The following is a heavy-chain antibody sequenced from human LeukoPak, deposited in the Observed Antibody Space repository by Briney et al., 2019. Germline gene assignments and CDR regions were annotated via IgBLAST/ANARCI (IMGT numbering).Heavy chain of an antibody. CDR1: GFTYSSYG. J-gene: IGHJ6*02. Sequence: GGSLRLSCAASGFTYSSYGMHWVRQAPGKGLEWVAVIWYDGSNKHYADSVKGRFTISRDNSKNTLYLQMNSLRAEDTAVYYCARDLKREESLLRYIDWPGYYYYYGMDVWGQGTTVTVSS. CDR3: ARDLKREESLLRYIDWPGYYYYYGMDV. CDR2: IWYDGSNK. D-gene: IGHD3-9*01. V-gene: IGHV3-33*01.